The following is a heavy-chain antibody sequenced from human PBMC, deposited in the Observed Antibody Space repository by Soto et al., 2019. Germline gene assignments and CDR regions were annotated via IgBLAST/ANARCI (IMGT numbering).Heavy chain of an antibody. V-gene: IGHV4-30-4*01. CDR2: IYHSGSI. CDR3: ARERPDGARLDP. CDR1: GGSISSGDYY. J-gene: IGHJ5*02. D-gene: IGHD6-6*01. Sequence: PSETLSLTCTVSGGSISSGDYYWSWIRQPPGKRLEWIGYIYHSGSIYYDPSLKSRVTISVDTSKNQFSLKLSSVTAADTAVYYCARERPDGARLDPWGQGTLVTVSS.